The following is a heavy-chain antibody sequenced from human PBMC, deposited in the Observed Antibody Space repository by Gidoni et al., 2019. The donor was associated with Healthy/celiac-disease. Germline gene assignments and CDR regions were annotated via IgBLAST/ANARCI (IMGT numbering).Heavy chain of an antibody. J-gene: IGHJ6*03. D-gene: IGHD2-15*01. CDR1: GFPFSSFA. CDR3: AKGYCSGGSCSYYYYMDV. V-gene: IGHV3-23*01. CDR2: ISGMGGST. Sequence: EVQLFESVGGLVQPGGSLRLSCAASGFPFSSFAMSWVRQAPGKGLEWVSAISGMGGSTYYADSVKGRFTISRDNSKNTLYLQMNSLRAEDTAVYYCAKGYCSGGSCSYYYYMDVWGKGTTVTVSS.